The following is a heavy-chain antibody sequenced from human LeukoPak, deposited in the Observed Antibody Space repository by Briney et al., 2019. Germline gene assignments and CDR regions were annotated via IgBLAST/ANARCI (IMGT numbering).Heavy chain of an antibody. CDR3: ARGLWFGELSAEY. V-gene: IGHV4-61*02. Sequence: SETLSLTCTVSGGSISSGSYYWSWIRQPAGKGLEWIGRIYTSGSTNYNPSLKSRATISVDTSKNQFSLKLSSVTAADTAVYYCARGLWFGELSAEYWGQGTLVTVSS. D-gene: IGHD3-10*01. J-gene: IGHJ4*02. CDR1: GGSISSGSYY. CDR2: IYTSGST.